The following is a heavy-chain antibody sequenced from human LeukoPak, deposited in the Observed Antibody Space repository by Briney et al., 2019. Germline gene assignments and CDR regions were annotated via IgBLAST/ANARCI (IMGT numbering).Heavy chain of an antibody. J-gene: IGHJ3*02. V-gene: IGHV1-46*01. CDR3: ARDNGLSSNSVAFDI. D-gene: IGHD6-13*01. CDR1: GYTFTSYG. CDR2: INPSGGST. Sequence: ASVKVSCKASGYTFTSYGISWVRQAPGQGLEWMGIINPSGGSTSYAQKFQGRVTMTRDTSTSTVYMELSSLRSEDTAVYYCARDNGLSSNSVAFDIWGQGTMVTVSS.